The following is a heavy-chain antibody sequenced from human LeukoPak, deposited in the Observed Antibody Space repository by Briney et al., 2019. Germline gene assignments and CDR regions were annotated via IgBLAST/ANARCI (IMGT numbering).Heavy chain of an antibody. CDR3: ARGQSWAFDF. Sequence: GGSLRLSCAASGFTFSTYWMSWVRQAPGKGLQWVVDIKPDGSEKYYVDSVKGRFTISRDNAKNSVDLQMNSLRVEDTAVYYCARGQSWAFDFWGQGTLVTVSS. CDR1: GFTFSTYW. V-gene: IGHV3-7*05. CDR2: IKPDGSEK. D-gene: IGHD1-26*01. J-gene: IGHJ4*02.